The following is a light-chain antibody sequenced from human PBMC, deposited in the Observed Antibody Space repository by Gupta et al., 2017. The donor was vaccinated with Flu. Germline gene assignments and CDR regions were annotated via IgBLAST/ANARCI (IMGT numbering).Light chain of an antibody. CDR2: EDN. CDR3: QPFDRSSRV. V-gene: IGLV6-57*01. Sequence: SSGSIASNYVQWYQQRPGSSPTIVIYEDNQRASGVPGRFSGSIDSSSNSASLTISGLKTEDEADYYCQPFDRSSRVFGGGTKLTVL. CDR1: SGSIASNY. J-gene: IGLJ3*02.